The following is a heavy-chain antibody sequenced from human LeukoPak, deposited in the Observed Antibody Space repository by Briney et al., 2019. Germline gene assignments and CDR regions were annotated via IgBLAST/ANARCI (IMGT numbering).Heavy chain of an antibody. J-gene: IGHJ3*02. CDR3: ARNGRGYCSSTSCYGRIGAFDI. V-gene: IGHV4-34*01. D-gene: IGHD2-2*01. Sequence: SETLSLTCAVYGGSFSGYYWSWLRQPPGKGLEWIGEINHSGSTNYNPSLKSRVTISVDTSKNQFSLKLSSVTAADTAVYYCARNGRGYCSSTSCYGRIGAFDIWGQGTMVTVSS. CDR1: GGSFSGYY. CDR2: INHSGST.